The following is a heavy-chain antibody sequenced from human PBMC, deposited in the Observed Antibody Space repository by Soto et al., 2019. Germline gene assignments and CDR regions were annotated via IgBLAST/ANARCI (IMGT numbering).Heavy chain of an antibody. CDR2: IYHTGST. CDR1: CGSISSSGFS. CDR3: ARRDDFWSGYSIDY. D-gene: IGHD3-3*01. J-gene: IGHJ4*02. Sequence: SETLSLTCTVSCGSISSSGFSWSWIRQPPGKGLEWIGYIYHTGSTYYSPSLKSRLTMSVDTSKNQFSLKLTSVTAADTAVYYCARRDDFWSGYSIDYWGLGTLVTVSS. V-gene: IGHV4-30-2*01.